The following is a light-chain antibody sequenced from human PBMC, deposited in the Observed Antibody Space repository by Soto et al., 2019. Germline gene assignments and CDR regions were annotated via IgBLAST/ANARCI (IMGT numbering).Light chain of an antibody. CDR1: QGISND. CDR2: AAS. Sequence: DIQMTQSPSSLSASVGDGVTVTCRASQGISNDLAWYQHKPGKIPELLIYAASSRATGIPDRFSGSGSGTDFTLTISRLEPEDFAVYYCQQSGTSPWTFGQGTKVDIK. J-gene: IGKJ1*01. V-gene: IGKV1-NL1*01. CDR3: QQSGTSPWT.